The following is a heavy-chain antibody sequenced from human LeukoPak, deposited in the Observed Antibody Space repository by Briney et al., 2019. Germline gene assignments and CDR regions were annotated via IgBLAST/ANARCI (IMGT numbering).Heavy chain of an antibody. CDR2: INHSGST. V-gene: IGHV4-34*01. Sequence: SETLSLTCAVYGGSFSGYYWSWIRQPPGKGLEWIGEINHSGSTNYNPSLKSRVTISADTSKNQFSLKLSSVTAADTAVYYCARPSWGYSYGYVYWGQGTLVTVSS. CDR3: ARPSWGYSYGYVY. J-gene: IGHJ4*02. CDR1: GGSFSGYY. D-gene: IGHD5-18*01.